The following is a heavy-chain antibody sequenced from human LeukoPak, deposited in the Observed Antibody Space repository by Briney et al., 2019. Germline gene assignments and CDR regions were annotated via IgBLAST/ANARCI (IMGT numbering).Heavy chain of an antibody. Sequence: TGGSLRLSCAASGFTFSNYDMIWVRQAPGKGLEWVSSIRSTGAGGNPYSADSVKGRFTTSRDDSKSTLFLQMDSLRAEDTAVYYCTRNGGGLGYWGQGALVTVSS. CDR2: IRSTGAGGNP. D-gene: IGHD3-16*01. J-gene: IGHJ4*02. V-gene: IGHV3-23*01. CDR3: TRNGGGLGY. CDR1: GFTFSNYD.